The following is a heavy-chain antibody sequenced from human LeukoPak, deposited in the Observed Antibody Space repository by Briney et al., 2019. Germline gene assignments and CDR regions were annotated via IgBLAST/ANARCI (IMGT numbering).Heavy chain of an antibody. CDR2: ISGSGGST. V-gene: IGHV3-23*01. Sequence: GGSLRLSCAASGFTFSSYAMSWVRQAPGKGLEWVSAISGSGGSTYYADSVKGRFTISRDNAKNSLYLQMNSLRDEDTAVYYCARDRRYSYGFELQGLGGSDWGQGTLVTVSS. CDR3: ARDRRYSYGFELQGLGGSD. D-gene: IGHD5-18*01. CDR1: GFTFSSYA. J-gene: IGHJ4*02.